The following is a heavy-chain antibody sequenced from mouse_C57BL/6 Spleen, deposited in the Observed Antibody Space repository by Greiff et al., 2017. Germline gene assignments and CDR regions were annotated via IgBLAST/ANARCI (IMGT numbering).Heavy chain of an antibody. CDR3: ARSSPYWYFDV. CDR2: ISYDGSN. J-gene: IGHJ1*03. D-gene: IGHD1-1*01. Sequence: EVKLMESGPGLVKPSQSLSLTCSVTGYSITSGYYWNWIRQFPGNKLEWMSYISYDGSNNYNPSLKNRISITRDTSKNQFFLKLNSVTTEDTATYYCARSSPYWYFDVWGTGTTVTVSS. CDR1: GYSITSGYY. V-gene: IGHV3-6*01.